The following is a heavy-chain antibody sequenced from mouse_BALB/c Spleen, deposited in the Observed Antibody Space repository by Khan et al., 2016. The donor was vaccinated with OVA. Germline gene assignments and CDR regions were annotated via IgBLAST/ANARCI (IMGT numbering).Heavy chain of an antibody. CDR3: ASHLTGSFAY. Sequence: EVMLVESGGDLVRPGGSLKLSCAASGFTFSAYGMSWVRQSPDKRLEWVATINSDGYYTYYPASLKGRFIISSDNAKHTLFLPMRSVKSVDTAMYYYASHLTGSFAYWGQVTLVTVSA. CDR1: GFTFSAYG. J-gene: IGHJ3*01. CDR2: INSDGYYT. D-gene: IGHD4-1*01. V-gene: IGHV5-6*01.